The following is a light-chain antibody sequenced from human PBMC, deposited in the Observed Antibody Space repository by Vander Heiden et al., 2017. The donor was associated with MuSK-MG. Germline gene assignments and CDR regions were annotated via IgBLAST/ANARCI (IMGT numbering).Light chain of an antibody. CDR2: EVI. Sequence: QSALTQPPSASGSPGQSVTIPCTGTSSDVGDYNSVSWYQQHPGKAPKLMIYEVIRRPSGVPDRFSGSKSGNTASLTVSGLQAEDEADYYCSSYAGSNNYVFGTGTKVTVL. V-gene: IGLV2-8*01. CDR1: SSDVGDYNS. J-gene: IGLJ1*01. CDR3: SSYAGSNNYV.